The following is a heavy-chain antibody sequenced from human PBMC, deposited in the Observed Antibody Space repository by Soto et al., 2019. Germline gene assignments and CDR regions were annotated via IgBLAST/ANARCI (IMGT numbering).Heavy chain of an antibody. J-gene: IGHJ4*02. Sequence: GASVKVSCKAPAVTFTSYFMHWVRQAPGHGLEWIGVINPNGGSTKFAQTFQGRVTMTGDTSTSTVYMELRSLRSEDSAMFYCARSRSGAVADSFDFWGQGTLVTVSS. D-gene: IGHD3-10*01. CDR1: AVTFTSYF. V-gene: IGHV1-46*01. CDR3: ARSRSGAVADSFDF. CDR2: INPNGGST.